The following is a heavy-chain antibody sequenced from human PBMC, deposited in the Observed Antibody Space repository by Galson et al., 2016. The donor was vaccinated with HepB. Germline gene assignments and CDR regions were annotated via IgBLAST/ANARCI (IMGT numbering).Heavy chain of an antibody. J-gene: IGHJ6*02. CDR1: GFSFSSYA. D-gene: IGHD3-3*01. Sequence: SLRLSCAASGFSFSSYAVHWVRQAPGKGLEWVAVISYDGSRKDYADPVKGRFTISRDNSKSTLNLQMNSLRPEDSAVYYCARVMYDLRDYYHYYGMDVWGQGTTVTVSS. CDR3: ARVMYDLRDYYHYYGMDV. CDR2: ISYDGSRK. V-gene: IGHV3-30*04.